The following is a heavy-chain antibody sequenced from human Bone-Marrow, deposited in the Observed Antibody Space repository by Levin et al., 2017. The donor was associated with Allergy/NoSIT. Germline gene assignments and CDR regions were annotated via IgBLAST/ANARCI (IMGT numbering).Heavy chain of an antibody. CDR1: GYTFTSYD. V-gene: IGHV1-8*01. Sequence: ASVKVSCKASGYTFTSYDINWVRQATGQGLEWMGWMNPNSGNTGYAQKFQGRVTMTRNTSISTAYMELSSLRSEDTAVYYCAIQDSSGWTSDYWGQGTLVTVSS. CDR2: MNPNSGNT. D-gene: IGHD6-19*01. CDR3: AIQDSSGWTSDY. J-gene: IGHJ4*02.